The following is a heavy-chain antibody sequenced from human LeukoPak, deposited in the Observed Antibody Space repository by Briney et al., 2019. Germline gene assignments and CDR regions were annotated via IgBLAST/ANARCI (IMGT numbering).Heavy chain of an antibody. D-gene: IGHD3-9*01. CDR1: GFTFSSSE. Sequence: GGSLRLSCAASGFTFSSSEMYWVRQAPGKGLEWVSYISTTGNTKYYADSVQGRFTVSRDNGQSLLFLQMNSLGAGDTAIYYCARVFVSGYDVLTGYFRAFDYWGQGALVTVSS. V-gene: IGHV3-48*03. CDR2: ISTTGNTK. J-gene: IGHJ4*02. CDR3: ARVFVSGYDVLTGYFRAFDY.